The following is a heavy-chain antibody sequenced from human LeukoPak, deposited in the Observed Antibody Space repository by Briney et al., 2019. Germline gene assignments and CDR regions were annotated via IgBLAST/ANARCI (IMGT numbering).Heavy chain of an antibody. V-gene: IGHV3-11*01. CDR2: ISSSGSTI. CDR1: GFTFSDYY. J-gene: IGHJ6*03. D-gene: IGHD4-11*01. Sequence: GGSLRLSCAASGFTFSDYYVSWIRQAPGKGLEWVSYISSSGSTIYYADSVKGRFTISRDNAKNSLYLQMNSLRAEDTAVYYCARVSKSTTGDQTYYYYYYMDVWGKGTTVTVSS. CDR3: ARVSKSTTGDQTYYYYYYMDV.